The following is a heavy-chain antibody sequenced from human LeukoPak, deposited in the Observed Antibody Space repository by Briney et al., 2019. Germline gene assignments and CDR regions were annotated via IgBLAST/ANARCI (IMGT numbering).Heavy chain of an antibody. V-gene: IGHV5-51*01. J-gene: IGHJ5*02. Sequence: GESLKISCKGSGYSFTSYWIGWVRQMPGKGLEWMGIIYPGDSDTRYSPSFRGQVTISADKSISTAYPQWSSLKASDTAMYYCARGVVPAAGWFDPWGQGTLVTVSS. CDR2: IYPGDSDT. CDR3: ARGVVPAAGWFDP. D-gene: IGHD2-2*01. CDR1: GYSFTSYW.